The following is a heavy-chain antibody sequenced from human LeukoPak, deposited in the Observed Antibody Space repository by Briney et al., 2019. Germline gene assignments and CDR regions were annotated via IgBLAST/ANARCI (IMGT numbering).Heavy chain of an antibody. V-gene: IGHV1-24*01. CDR3: ARPPLHSSGYWTLDY. D-gene: IGHD3-22*01. CDR2: FDPEDGET. Sequence: GASVKVSCKVSGYTLTELSMHWVRQAPGKGLEWMGGFDPEDGETIYAQKFQGRVTMTEDTSTDTAYMELSSLRSEDTAVYYCARPPLHSSGYWTLDYWGQGTLVTVSS. J-gene: IGHJ4*02. CDR1: GYTLTELS.